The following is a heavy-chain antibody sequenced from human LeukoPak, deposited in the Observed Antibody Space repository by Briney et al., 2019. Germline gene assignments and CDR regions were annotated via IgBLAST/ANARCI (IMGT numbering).Heavy chain of an antibody. D-gene: IGHD1-26*01. CDR2: ISYDGSNK. Sequence: PGGSLRLSCAASGFTFSSYGMHWVRQAPGKGLEWVAVISYDGSNKYYADSVKGRFTISRDNAKNTLYLQMNSLRAEDTAVYYCARDSGSWGPYYFDYWGQGTLVTVSS. V-gene: IGHV3-30*03. CDR3: ARDSGSWGPYYFDY. J-gene: IGHJ4*02. CDR1: GFTFSSYG.